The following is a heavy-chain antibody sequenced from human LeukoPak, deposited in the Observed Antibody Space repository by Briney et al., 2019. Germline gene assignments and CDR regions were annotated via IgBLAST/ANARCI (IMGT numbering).Heavy chain of an antibody. V-gene: IGHV3-30*03. CDR2: ISYDGSNK. J-gene: IGHJ6*02. Sequence: GGSLRLSRAASGFTFRSFGVHWVREAPGKGREGVAVISYDGSNKYYADSVKGRFTNSRDNSKNTMYLQMNSLRAEDTAVYYCGRTIGMDVWGQGTTVTVSS. CDR1: GFTFRSFG. D-gene: IGHD3-9*01. CDR3: GRTIGMDV.